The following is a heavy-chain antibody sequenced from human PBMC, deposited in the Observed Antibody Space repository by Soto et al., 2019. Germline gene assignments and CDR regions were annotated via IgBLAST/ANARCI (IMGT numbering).Heavy chain of an antibody. J-gene: IGHJ4*02. CDR2: ISGSGGST. CDR3: EKLNIAVAGT. Sequence: EVQLLESGGGLVQPGGSLRLSCAASGFTFSSYAMSWVRQAPGKGLEWVSAISGSGGSTYYADSVKGRFTIARDNSKNALYLQMNSVRAEDKAVYYCEKLNIAVAGTWGQGTLVTVSS. CDR1: GFTFSSYA. V-gene: IGHV3-23*01. D-gene: IGHD6-19*01.